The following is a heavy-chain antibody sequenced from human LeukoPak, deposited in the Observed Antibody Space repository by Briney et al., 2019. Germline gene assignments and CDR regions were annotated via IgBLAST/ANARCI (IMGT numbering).Heavy chain of an antibody. D-gene: IGHD2-15*01. CDR3: AREVVDATPSREYYYYMDV. Sequence: SETLFLTCTVSGGSISSYYWSWIRQSAGKGLEWIGRIYISESTNYNPSLKSRVTMSVDTSKNQFSLKLTSVTAADTAVYYCAREVVDATPSREYYYYMDVWGKGTTVTVSS. CDR2: IYISEST. CDR1: GGSISSYY. V-gene: IGHV4-4*07. J-gene: IGHJ6*03.